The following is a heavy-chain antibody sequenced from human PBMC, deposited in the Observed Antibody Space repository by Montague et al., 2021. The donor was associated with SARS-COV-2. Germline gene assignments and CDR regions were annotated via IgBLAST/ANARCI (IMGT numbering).Heavy chain of an antibody. CDR1: GFPFSSYA. V-gene: IGHV3-30*04. J-gene: IGHJ6*02. CDR2: ISYDGSNK. CDR3: ARGTKGNYCYGMDV. D-gene: IGHD2-8*01. Sequence: SRSLSFSASGFPFSSYAMHWVRQAPGKGLEWVAVISYDGSNKYYTDSVKGRFTISRDNSKNTLYLQMNSLRAEDAAVYYCARGTKGNYCYGMDVWGQGTTVTVSS.